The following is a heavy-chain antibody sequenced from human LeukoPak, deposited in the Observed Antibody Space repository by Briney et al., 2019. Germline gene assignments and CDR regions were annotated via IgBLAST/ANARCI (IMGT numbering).Heavy chain of an antibody. J-gene: IGHJ4*02. V-gene: IGHV1-69*05. Sequence: SVKVSCKASGGTFSSYAISWVRQARGQGLEWMGRIIPIFGTANYAQKFQGRVTITTDESTSTAYMELSSLRSEDTAVYYCASAMVYAINDFDYWGQGTLVTVSS. CDR3: ASAMVYAINDFDY. CDR2: IIPIFGTA. CDR1: GGTFSSYA. D-gene: IGHD2-8*01.